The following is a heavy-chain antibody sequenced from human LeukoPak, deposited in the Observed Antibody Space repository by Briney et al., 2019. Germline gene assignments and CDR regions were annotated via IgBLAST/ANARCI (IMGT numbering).Heavy chain of an antibody. J-gene: IGHJ4*02. Sequence: GGSLRLSCAASGFTFSAYAMSWVRQVPGKGLEWVSAISASGGSTYYADSVKGRFTISRDNSKNTLYLQMNSLRAEDTAVYYCASQGFTIFGVAPPPFDYWGQGTLVTVSS. D-gene: IGHD3-3*01. CDR1: GFTFSAYA. CDR2: ISASGGST. CDR3: ASQGFTIFGVAPPPFDY. V-gene: IGHV3-23*01.